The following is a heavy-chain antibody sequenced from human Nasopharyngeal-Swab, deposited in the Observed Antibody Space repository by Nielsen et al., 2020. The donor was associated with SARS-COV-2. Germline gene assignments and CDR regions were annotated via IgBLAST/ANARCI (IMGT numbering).Heavy chain of an antibody. Sequence: SVKDSCKPSGGTFSSYGISWVRQAPGEGLEWMGGIIPVLPITRYAQKFRDRVTITADTSTSTAYMELSSLRSEDTATYYCARGGWLRRDYYYVYYYMDVWGKGTTVTVSS. CDR1: GGTFSSYG. V-gene: IGHV1-69*10. CDR3: ARGGWLRRDYYYVYYYMDV. J-gene: IGHJ6*03. D-gene: IGHD5-24*01. CDR2: IIPVLPIT.